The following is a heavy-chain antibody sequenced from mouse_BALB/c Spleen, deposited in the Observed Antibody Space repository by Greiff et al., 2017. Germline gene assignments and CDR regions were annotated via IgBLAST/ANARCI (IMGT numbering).Heavy chain of an antibody. V-gene: IGHV1-18*01. CDR3: ARSGYGSRAWFAY. Sequence: SGPELVKPGASVKIPCKASGYTFTDYNMDWVKQSHGKSLEWIGDINPNNGGTIYNQKFKGKATLTVDKSSSTAYMELRSLTSEDTAVYYCARSGYGSRAWFAYWGQGTLVTVSA. CDR1: GYTFTDYN. D-gene: IGHD1-1*01. CDR2: INPNNGGT. J-gene: IGHJ3*01.